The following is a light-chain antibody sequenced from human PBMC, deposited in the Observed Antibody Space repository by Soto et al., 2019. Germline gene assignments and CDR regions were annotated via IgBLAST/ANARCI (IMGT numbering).Light chain of an antibody. Sequence: QSALTQPASVSGSPGQSITISCTGTSSDIGGYHYVSWYQQHPGKAPNLMIYDVSDRPSGVSNRFSGSKSGNTAPLTISGLKAEDEADYYCASYASSNTVLFGGGTKRTVL. J-gene: IGLJ2*01. CDR2: DVS. CDR3: ASYASSNTVL. V-gene: IGLV2-14*03. CDR1: SSDIGGYHY.